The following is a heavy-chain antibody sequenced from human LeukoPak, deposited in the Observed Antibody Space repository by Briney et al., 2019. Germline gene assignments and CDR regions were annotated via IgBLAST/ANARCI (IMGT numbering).Heavy chain of an antibody. CDR1: GFTFSSYE. V-gene: IGHV3-48*03. CDR2: ISSSGTTI. D-gene: IGHD2-21*01. J-gene: IGHJ3*02. CDR3: ARVIRGDAFDI. Sequence: PGGSLRLSCAASGFTFSSYEMNWVRQAPGKGLEWVSYISSSGTTIYYADSVKGRFTISRDNSKNTLYLQMNSLRAEDTAVYYCARVIRGDAFDIWGQGTLVTVSS.